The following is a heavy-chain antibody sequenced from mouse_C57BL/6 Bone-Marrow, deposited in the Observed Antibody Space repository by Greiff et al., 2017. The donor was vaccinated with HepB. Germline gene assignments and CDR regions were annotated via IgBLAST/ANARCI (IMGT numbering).Heavy chain of an antibody. J-gene: IGHJ1*03. D-gene: IGHD1-1*01. Sequence: QVQLQQSGPELVKPGASVKISCKASGYAFSSSWMNWVKQRPGKGLEWIGRIYPGDGDTNYNGKFKGKATLTADTSSSTAYMQLSSLTSEDSAVYFCARGYGSRGYWYFDVWGTGTTVTVSS. CDR3: ARGYGSRGYWYFDV. V-gene: IGHV1-82*01. CDR1: GYAFSSSW. CDR2: IYPGDGDT.